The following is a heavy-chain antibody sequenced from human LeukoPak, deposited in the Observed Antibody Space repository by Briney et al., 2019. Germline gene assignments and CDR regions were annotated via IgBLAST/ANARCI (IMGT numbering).Heavy chain of an antibody. D-gene: IGHD3-22*01. CDR3: ARQSSGYPTARHKFDI. CDR2: IYYSGST. CDR1: GGSISSSRYY. J-gene: IGHJ3*02. Sequence: SETLSLTCTVSGGSISSSRYYWGWIRQPPGKGLEWIGSIYYSGSTYYNPSLKSRVTIFVDTSKDQFSLKLSSVTAADTAVYYCARQSSGYPTARHKFDIWGQGTMVTVSS. V-gene: IGHV4-39*01.